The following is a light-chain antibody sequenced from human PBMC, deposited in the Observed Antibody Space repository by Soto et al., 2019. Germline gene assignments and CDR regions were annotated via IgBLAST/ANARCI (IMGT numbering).Light chain of an antibody. J-gene: IGKJ2*01. V-gene: IGKV1-5*01. CDR2: DAS. Sequence: DIQMTQSPSTLSASVGDRVTITCRASQSISSWLAWYQQKPGKAPKLLIYDASSLQSGVPSRFSGSGSGTEFTLTISSLQPDDFATYYCQQYKSYSLYTFGQGTKLEIK. CDR3: QQYKSYSLYT. CDR1: QSISSW.